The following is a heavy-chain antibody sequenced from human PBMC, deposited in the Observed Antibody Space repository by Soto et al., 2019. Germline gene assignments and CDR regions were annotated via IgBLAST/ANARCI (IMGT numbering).Heavy chain of an antibody. CDR2: ISSSSSTI. Sequence: VQLVESGGGLVQPGGSLRLSCAASGFTFSSYSMNWVRQAPGKGLEWVSYISSSSSTIYYADSVKGRFTISRDNAKNSLYLQMNSLRDEDTAVYYCARDPPQWQQLVRFVPGGFDYWGQGTLVTVSS. V-gene: IGHV3-48*02. D-gene: IGHD6-13*01. J-gene: IGHJ4*02. CDR1: GFTFSSYS. CDR3: ARDPPQWQQLVRFVPGGFDY.